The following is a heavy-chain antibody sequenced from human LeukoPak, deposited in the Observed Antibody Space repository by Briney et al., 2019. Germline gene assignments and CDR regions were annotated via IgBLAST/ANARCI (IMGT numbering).Heavy chain of an antibody. J-gene: IGHJ4*02. Sequence: VASVKVSCKASGGTFSSYAISWVRQAPGQGLEWMGGIIPIFGTANYAQKFQGRVTITADESTSTAYMELSSLRSKDTAVYYCARDLYGDYFDYWGQGTLVTVSS. CDR2: IIPIFGTA. D-gene: IGHD4-17*01. V-gene: IGHV1-69*01. CDR3: ARDLYGDYFDY. CDR1: GGTFSSYA.